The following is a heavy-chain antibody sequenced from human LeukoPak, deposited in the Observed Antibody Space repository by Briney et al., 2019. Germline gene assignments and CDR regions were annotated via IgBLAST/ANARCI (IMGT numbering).Heavy chain of an antibody. CDR3: ARDPGDWFDP. CDR2: IYYSGST. Sequence: SETLSLTCTVSGGSISSYYWSWIRQPPGKGLEWIGYIYYSGSTNYNPSLKSRVTISVDTSKNQFSLKLSSVTAADTAVYYCARDPGDWFDPWGQGTLVTVSS. D-gene: IGHD1-26*01. V-gene: IGHV4-59*12. J-gene: IGHJ5*02. CDR1: GGSISSYY.